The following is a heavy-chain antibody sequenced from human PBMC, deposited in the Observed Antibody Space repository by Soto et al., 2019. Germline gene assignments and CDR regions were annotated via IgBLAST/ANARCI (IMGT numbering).Heavy chain of an antibody. CDR3: ARDGPYYYASRMDV. Sequence: EVQRVESGGGLVQPGGSLRLSCAASGIPVSRNYMTWVRQAPRKGLEWVSVLHSGGDTYYANSVKGRFTISRHDSTNTLFLQMNSLTAEDTAVYYCARDGPYYYASRMDVWGQGTTVTGSS. CDR2: LHSGGDT. J-gene: IGHJ6*02. V-gene: IGHV3-53*04. CDR1: GIPVSRNY. D-gene: IGHD3-10*01.